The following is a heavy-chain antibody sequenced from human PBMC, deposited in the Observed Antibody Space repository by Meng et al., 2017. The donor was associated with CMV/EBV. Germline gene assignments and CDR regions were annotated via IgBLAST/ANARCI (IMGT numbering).Heavy chain of an antibody. J-gene: IGHJ6*02. V-gene: IGHV3-73*01. CDR2: IRSKANSYAT. CDR1: GFTFSGSA. CDR3: TRASFSRYCSSTSCYYGMDV. D-gene: IGHD2-2*01. Sequence: GGSLRLSCAASGFTFSGSAMHWVRQASGKGLEWVGRIRSKANSYATAYAASVKGRFTISRDDSKNTAYLQMNSLKTEDTAVYYCTRASFSRYCSSTSCYYGMDVWDQGTTVTVSS.